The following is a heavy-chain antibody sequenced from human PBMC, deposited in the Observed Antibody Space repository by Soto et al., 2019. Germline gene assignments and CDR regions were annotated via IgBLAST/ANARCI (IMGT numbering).Heavy chain of an antibody. CDR2: INRSGGT. CDR3: ARAPIIGATFFDY. Sequence: QVQLQQGGAGPLKPSETLSLTCAVNGGSLSGHYWSWIRQAPGKGLEWIGEINRSGGTNYDPSLKSRVTISLDASKNQFSLKLNSVTAADTAVYYCARAPIIGATFFDYWGEGSLVTVSS. D-gene: IGHD1-26*01. CDR1: GGSLSGHY. V-gene: IGHV4-34*01. J-gene: IGHJ4*02.